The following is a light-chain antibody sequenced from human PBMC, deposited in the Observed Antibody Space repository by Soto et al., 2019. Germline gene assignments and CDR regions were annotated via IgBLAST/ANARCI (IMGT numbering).Light chain of an antibody. V-gene: IGKV3-20*01. Sequence: EIVLTQSPGTLSLSPGERATLSCRASQSVSSSYLAWYQQKPGQAPRLLIYGASSRATGIPDRFSGSGSGTDFTLTISRLEPEEFAVYYCQQYGSSSYTFGKRTKLEIK. CDR1: QSVSSSY. CDR2: GAS. CDR3: QQYGSSSYT. J-gene: IGKJ2*01.